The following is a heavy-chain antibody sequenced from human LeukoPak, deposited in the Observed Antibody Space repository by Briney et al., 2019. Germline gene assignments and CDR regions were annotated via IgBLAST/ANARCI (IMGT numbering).Heavy chain of an antibody. CDR2: IWYDGSNK. D-gene: IGHD3-22*01. CDR1: GFTFSSYA. CDR3: AKDPASYYYDSSGYYYGG. V-gene: IGHV3-30*02. Sequence: PGGSLRLSCAASGFTFSSYAMSWVRQAPGKGLEWVAVIWYDGSNKYYADSVKGRFTISRDNSKNTLYLQMNSLRAEDTAVYYCAKDPASYYYDSSGYYYGGWGQGTLVTVSS. J-gene: IGHJ4*02.